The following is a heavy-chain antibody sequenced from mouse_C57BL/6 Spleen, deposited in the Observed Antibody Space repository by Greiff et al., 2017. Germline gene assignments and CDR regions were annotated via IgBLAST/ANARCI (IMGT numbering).Heavy chain of an antibody. J-gene: IGHJ2*01. CDR1: GYSITSGYY. Sequence: VQLKESGPGLVKPSQSLSLTCSVTGYSITSGYYWNWIRQFPGNKLEWMGYICYDGSNNYNPSLKNRISITRDTSKNQFFLKLYSVTTEDTATFYCARDDYYGSSYDRFDYWGHGTTLTVSS. CDR3: ARDDYYGSSYDRFDY. V-gene: IGHV3-6*01. D-gene: IGHD1-1*01. CDR2: ICYDGSN.